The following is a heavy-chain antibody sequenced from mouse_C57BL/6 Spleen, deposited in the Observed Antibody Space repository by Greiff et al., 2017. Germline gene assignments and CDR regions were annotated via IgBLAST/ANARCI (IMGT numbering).Heavy chain of an antibody. CDR3: ARPLDFDY. V-gene: IGHV1-64*01. J-gene: IGHJ2*01. CDR2: IHPNSGST. Sequence: QVQLQQPGAELVKPGASVKLSCKASGYTFTSYWMHWVKQRPGPGLEWIGMIHPNSGSTNYNEKFKSKATLTVDKSSSTAYMQLGGLTSEDAAVYCCARPLDFDYWGQGTTLTVSS. CDR1: GYTFTSYW.